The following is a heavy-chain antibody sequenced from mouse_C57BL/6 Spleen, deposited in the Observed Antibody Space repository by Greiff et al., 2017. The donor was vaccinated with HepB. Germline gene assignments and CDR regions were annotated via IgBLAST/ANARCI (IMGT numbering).Heavy chain of an antibody. J-gene: IGHJ4*01. Sequence: EVQLKESGGGLVKPGGSLKLSCAASGFTFSDYGMHWVRQAPEKGLEWVAYISSGSSTIYYADTVKGRFTISRDNAKNTLFLQMTSLRSEDTAMYYCARDYGPLAMDYWGQGTSVTVSS. V-gene: IGHV5-17*01. CDR1: GFTFSDYG. CDR3: ARDYGPLAMDY. D-gene: IGHD1-1*01. CDR2: ISSGSSTI.